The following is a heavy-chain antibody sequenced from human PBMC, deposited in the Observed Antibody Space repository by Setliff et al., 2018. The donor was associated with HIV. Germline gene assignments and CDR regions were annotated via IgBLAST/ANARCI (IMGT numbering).Heavy chain of an antibody. D-gene: IGHD3-10*01. V-gene: IGHV4-61*08. J-gene: IGHJ4*02. CDR2: IYASDNSGST. Sequence: PSETLSLTCTVSGGSISSGAYYWTWIRQHPGKGLEWIGHIYASDNSGSTSYNPARNSRVTISLDTSKNQFSLRLTSVAATDTAVYYCARGGGYYASGSQWFFDYWGQGALVTVSS. CDR3: ARGGGYYASGSQWFFDY. CDR1: GGSISSGAYY.